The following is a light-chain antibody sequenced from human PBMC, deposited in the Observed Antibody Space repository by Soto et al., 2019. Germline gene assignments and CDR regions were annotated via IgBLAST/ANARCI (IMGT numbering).Light chain of an antibody. CDR3: QQRIT. CDR1: QSVSSY. CDR2: DAS. J-gene: IGKJ5*01. Sequence: EILLTQSPATLSLSPGERATLSCRASQSVSSYLAWYQQKPGQAPRLLIYDASNRATGIPARFSGSGSGTDFTLTISSLEPEDFAVYYCQQRITFGQGTHWRL. V-gene: IGKV3-11*01.